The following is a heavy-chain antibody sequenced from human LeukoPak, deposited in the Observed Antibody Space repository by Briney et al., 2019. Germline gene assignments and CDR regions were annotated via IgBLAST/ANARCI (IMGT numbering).Heavy chain of an antibody. CDR1: GFTFISYW. CDR3: ARVGVGSYNWFDP. V-gene: IGHV3-74*01. CDR2: VNADGSST. J-gene: IGHJ5*02. D-gene: IGHD2-15*01. Sequence: GGSLRLSCAASGFTFISYWMHWVRQAPGKGLVWVSRVNADGSSTSYADSVKGRFTISRDNAENTLCLQMNSLRAEDTAVYYCARVGVGSYNWFDPWGQGTMVTVSS.